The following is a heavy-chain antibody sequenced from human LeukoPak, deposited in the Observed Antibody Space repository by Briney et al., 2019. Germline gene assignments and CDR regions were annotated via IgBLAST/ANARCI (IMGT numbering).Heavy chain of an antibody. D-gene: IGHD3-22*01. CDR2: ISGSGANT. V-gene: IGHV3-23*01. CDR3: AKLLPSYYDSSGYYV. CDR1: GFTFSNYG. Sequence: GGSPRLSCAASGFTFSNYGMSWVRQAPGKGLEWVSVISGSGANTYYADSVKGRFTISRDNSKNTLYLQMNSLRAEDTAVYYCAKLLPSYYDSSGYYVWGQGTLVTVSS. J-gene: IGHJ4*02.